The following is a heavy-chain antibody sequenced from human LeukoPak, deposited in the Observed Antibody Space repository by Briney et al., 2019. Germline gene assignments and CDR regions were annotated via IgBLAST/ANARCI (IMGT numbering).Heavy chain of an antibody. J-gene: IGHJ6*03. V-gene: IGHV4-39*07. CDR2: IYHSGST. CDR3: AREIQSVTMIGYYYYYMDV. CDR1: GGSISSSSYY. Sequence: SETLSLTWTVSGGSISSSSYYWGWIREPPGKGLEWIGSIYHSGSTYYNPSLKSRVTISVDTSKNQFSLKLSSVTAADTAVYYCAREIQSVTMIGYYYYYMDVWGKGTTVTVSS. D-gene: IGHD3-22*01.